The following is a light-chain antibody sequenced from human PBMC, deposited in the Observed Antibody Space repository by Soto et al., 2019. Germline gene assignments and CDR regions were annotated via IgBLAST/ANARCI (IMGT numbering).Light chain of an antibody. CDR2: GNS. Sequence: QSVLTQPPSVSGAPGQRVTISCTGSSSNIGAGYDVHWYQQLPGTAPKLLIYGNSNRPSGVPDRFSGSKSGTSASLAITGLQAEDEADYYCQSYESSRSGWVFGGGTKVTVL. V-gene: IGLV1-40*01. CDR1: SSNIGAGYD. CDR3: QSYESSRSGWV. J-gene: IGLJ3*02.